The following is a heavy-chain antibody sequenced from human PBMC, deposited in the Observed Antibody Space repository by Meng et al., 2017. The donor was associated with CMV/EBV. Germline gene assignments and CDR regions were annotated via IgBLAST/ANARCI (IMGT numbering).Heavy chain of an antibody. J-gene: IGHJ6*02. Sequence: GESLKISCAASGFTFSSYWMHWVRQAPGKGLVWVSRINSDGSSTSYADSVKGRFTISRDNAKSTLYLQMNSLRAEDTAVYYCAREAAETYYYYGMDVWGQGTTVTVSS. CDR2: INSDGSST. D-gene: IGHD6-13*01. CDR3: AREAAETYYYYGMDV. V-gene: IGHV3-74*01. CDR1: GFTFSSYW.